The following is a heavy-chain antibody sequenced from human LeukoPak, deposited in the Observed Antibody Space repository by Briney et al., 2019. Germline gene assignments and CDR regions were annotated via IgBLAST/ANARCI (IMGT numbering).Heavy chain of an antibody. V-gene: IGHV3-23*01. CDR3: AKEPRFLRGYSGYDAFDY. Sequence: GGSLRLSCAASGFTFSSYAMSWVRQAPGKGLEWVSAISGSGGSTYYADPVKGRFTISRDNTKNTLYLQMNSLRAEDTAVYYCAKEPRFLRGYSGYDAFDYWGQGTLVTVSS. D-gene: IGHD5-12*01. CDR2: ISGSGGST. J-gene: IGHJ4*02. CDR1: GFTFSSYA.